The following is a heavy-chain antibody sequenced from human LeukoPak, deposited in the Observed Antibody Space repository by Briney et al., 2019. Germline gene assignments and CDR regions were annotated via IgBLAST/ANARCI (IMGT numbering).Heavy chain of an antibody. CDR2: IRGSGNLI. CDR3: ARGGSFDY. D-gene: IGHD5-12*01. CDR1: GFTFSNYE. V-gene: IGHV3-48*03. Sequence: GGSLRLSCAASGFTFSNYEMVWVRQAPGKALEWISYIRGSGNLIFYADSVKGRFTVSRDNTKNSLYLQMNSLRAEDTAVYYCARGGSFDYWGQGTLVTVSS. J-gene: IGHJ4*02.